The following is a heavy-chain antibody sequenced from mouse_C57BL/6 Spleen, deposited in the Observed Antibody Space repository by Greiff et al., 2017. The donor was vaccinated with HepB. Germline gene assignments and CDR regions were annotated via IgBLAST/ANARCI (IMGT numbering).Heavy chain of an antibody. CDR2: IYPGDGDT. CDR1: GYAFSSYW. J-gene: IGHJ4*01. V-gene: IGHV1-80*01. D-gene: IGHD1-1*01. Sequence: QVQLQQSGAELVKPGASVKISCKASGYAFSSYWVNWVKQRPGKGLEWIGQIYPGDGDTNYNGKFKGKATLTADKSSSTAYMQLSSLTSEDSAVYFCARAYYYGSSPYYYAMDYWGQGTSVTVSS. CDR3: ARAYYYGSSPYYYAMDY.